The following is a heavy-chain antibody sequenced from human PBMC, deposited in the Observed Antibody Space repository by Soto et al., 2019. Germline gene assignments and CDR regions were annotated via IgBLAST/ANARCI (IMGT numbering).Heavy chain of an antibody. D-gene: IGHD1-26*01. CDR3: ASDGDIVGAWNH. V-gene: IGHV1-2*02. J-gene: IGHJ5*02. CDR2: INPASGAT. Sequence: ASVEVSCKASGYIFTGHYMHWVRQAPGQGLEWMGWINPASGATNYVQKFHGRITMTRDTSMSTAYLELSSLRSDDTAVYYCASDGDIVGAWNHWGQGTLVTVSS. CDR1: GYIFTGHY.